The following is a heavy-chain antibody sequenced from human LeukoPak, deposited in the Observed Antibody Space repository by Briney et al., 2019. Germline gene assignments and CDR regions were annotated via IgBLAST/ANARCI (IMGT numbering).Heavy chain of an antibody. V-gene: IGHV3-30*03. CDR2: ISYDGGNS. D-gene: IGHD3-22*01. Sequence: PGGSLRLSCATSGLTFINYGMHWVRQAPGKGLEWVSVISYDGGNSHYADSVKGRFTISRDNPKNTLYLQMSSLRAEDTAVYYCATTYYYDNRALWYFDYWGQGALVTVSS. CDR1: GLTFINYG. CDR3: ATTYYYDNRALWYFDY. J-gene: IGHJ4*02.